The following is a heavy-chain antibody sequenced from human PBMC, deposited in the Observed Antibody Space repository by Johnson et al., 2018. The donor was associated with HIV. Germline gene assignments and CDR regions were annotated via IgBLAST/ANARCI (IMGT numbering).Heavy chain of an antibody. CDR3: AREGPSERAGFDI. CDR1: GFTFSTYW. CDR2: ISSDGSST. Sequence: VQLVESGGGLVQPGGSLRLSCAASGFTFSTYWMHWVRQTPGKGLVWVSRISSDGSSTTYAVSVRGRFTISRYNAKNTLYLEMKSLRAEDTAVYYCAREGPSERAGFDIWGQGTMVTVSS. J-gene: IGHJ3*02. V-gene: IGHV3-74*01.